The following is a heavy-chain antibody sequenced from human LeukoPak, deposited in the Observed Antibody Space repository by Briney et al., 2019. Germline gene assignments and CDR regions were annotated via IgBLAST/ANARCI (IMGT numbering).Heavy chain of an antibody. CDR1: GFSFSSYA. CDR2: ISGSGGST. CDR3: AKDSTVVTPEY. J-gene: IGHJ4*02. Sequence: GGSLRLSCAASGFSFSSYAMSWVRQAPGKGLEWVSAISGSGGSTYYADSVKGRFTIPRDNSKNTLYLQMKSLRAEDTAVYYCAKDSTVVTPEYWGQGTLVTVSS. V-gene: IGHV3-23*01. D-gene: IGHD4-23*01.